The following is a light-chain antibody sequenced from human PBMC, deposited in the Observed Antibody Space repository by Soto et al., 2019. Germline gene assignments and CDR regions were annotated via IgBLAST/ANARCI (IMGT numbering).Light chain of an antibody. CDR2: SAS. Sequence: EIVMTQSPATVSVSPGERATLSCRASQRVSNTLAWYQHKPGQAPRLLIYSASSRATGIPARFIGSASGTEFTLTIIRLQYEDLAVYYCQQYNAWPLTSGGGTLVETK. V-gene: IGKV3-15*01. J-gene: IGKJ4*01. CDR3: QQYNAWPLT. CDR1: QRVSNT.